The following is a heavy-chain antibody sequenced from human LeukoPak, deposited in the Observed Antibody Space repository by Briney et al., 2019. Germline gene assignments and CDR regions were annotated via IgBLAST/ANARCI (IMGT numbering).Heavy chain of an antibody. Sequence: SETLSLTCTVSGGSISRYYWSWIRQPPGKGLEWIGYIYYSGSTNYNPSLKSRVTISVDTSKNQFSLKLSSVTAADTAVYYCAREWNYVIDSWGQGTLVTVSS. CDR2: IYYSGST. D-gene: IGHD1-7*01. V-gene: IGHV4-59*01. CDR3: AREWNYVIDS. J-gene: IGHJ5*01. CDR1: GGSISRYY.